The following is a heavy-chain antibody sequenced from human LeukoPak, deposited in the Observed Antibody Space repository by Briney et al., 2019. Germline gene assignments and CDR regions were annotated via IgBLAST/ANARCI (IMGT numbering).Heavy chain of an antibody. CDR3: ARDGVGATGGLGSYYYYYMDV. CDR2: IICNSVSI. D-gene: IGHD1-26*01. CDR1: GFTFADYS. Sequence: GGSLRLSCAASGFTFADYSMHWVRQAPGEGLEWVSGIICNSVSIGYADSVKGRFTISRDNAKNSLYLQMNSLRAEDTAFYYCARDGVGATGGLGSYYYYYMDVWGKGTTVTVSS. J-gene: IGHJ6*03. V-gene: IGHV3-9*01.